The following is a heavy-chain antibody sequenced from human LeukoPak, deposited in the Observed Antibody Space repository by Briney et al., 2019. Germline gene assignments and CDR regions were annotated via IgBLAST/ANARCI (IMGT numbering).Heavy chain of an antibody. CDR2: INPNSGGT. D-gene: IGHD6-6*01. J-gene: IGHJ5*02. CDR3: ARKYSSSFLVDP. Sequence: GASVKVSCKASGYTFTGYYMHWVQQAPGQGLEWMGWINPNSGGTNYAQKFQGRVTMTRDTSISTAYMELSRLRSDDTAVYYCARKYSSSFLVDPWGQGTLVTVSS. V-gene: IGHV1-2*02. CDR1: GYTFTGYY.